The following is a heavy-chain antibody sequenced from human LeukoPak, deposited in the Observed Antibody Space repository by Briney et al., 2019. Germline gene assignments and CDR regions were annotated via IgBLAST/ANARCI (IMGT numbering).Heavy chain of an antibody. V-gene: IGHV4-59*11. D-gene: IGHD6-6*01. CDR1: GGSISSHY. CDR3: ARHSGSPLFHYGMDV. Sequence: PSETLSLTCTVSGGSISSHYWSWIRQPPGKGLEWIGYIYYSGSTNYNPSLKSRVTISVDTSKNQFSLKLSSVTAADTAVYYCARHSGSPLFHYGMDVSGQGTTVTVSS. J-gene: IGHJ6*02. CDR2: IYYSGST.